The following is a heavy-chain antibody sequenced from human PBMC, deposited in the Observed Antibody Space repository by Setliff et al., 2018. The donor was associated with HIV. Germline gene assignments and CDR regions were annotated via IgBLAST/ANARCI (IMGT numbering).Heavy chain of an antibody. V-gene: IGHV1-18*01. Sequence: RASVKVSCKASGYTFTSYGISWVRQAPGQGLEWMGWISAYNGNTNYAQKLQGRVTMTTDTSTSTAYMELRSLRSDDTAVYYCARDQAAFIAAAGTGECAFDIWGQGTMVTVSS. D-gene: IGHD6-13*01. CDR1: GYTFTSYG. J-gene: IGHJ3*02. CDR3: ARDQAAFIAAAGTGECAFDI. CDR2: ISAYNGNT.